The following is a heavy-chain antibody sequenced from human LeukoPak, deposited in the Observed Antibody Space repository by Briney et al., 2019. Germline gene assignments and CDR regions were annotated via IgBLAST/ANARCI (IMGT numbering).Heavy chain of an antibody. Sequence: ASVKVSCKASGYTFTSYGISWVRQAPGQGLEWMGWISAYNGNTNYAQKLQGRVTMTEDTSTDTAYMELSSLRSEDTAVYYCATDRQDCSSTSCLDYWGQGTLVTVSS. D-gene: IGHD2-2*01. CDR2: ISAYNGNT. CDR3: ATDRQDCSSTSCLDY. J-gene: IGHJ4*02. V-gene: IGHV1-18*01. CDR1: GYTFTSYG.